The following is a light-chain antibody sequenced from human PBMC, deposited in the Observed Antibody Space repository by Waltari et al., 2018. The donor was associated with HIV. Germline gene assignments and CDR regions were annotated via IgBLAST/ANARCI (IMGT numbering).Light chain of an antibody. CDR3: QHYNTYSPT. V-gene: IGKV1-9*01. CDR1: QGINSA. Sequence: DIQLTQSPSFLSASVGDRVTITCRASQGINSALVWYQQKPGKVPELLIYTASTLQSGVPSRFSGSTSGTEFTLTISSLQPEDFTTYYCQHYNTYSPTFGQGTKLEIK. J-gene: IGKJ2*01. CDR2: TAS.